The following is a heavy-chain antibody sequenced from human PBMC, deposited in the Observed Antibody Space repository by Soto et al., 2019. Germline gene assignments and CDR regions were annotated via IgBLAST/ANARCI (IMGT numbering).Heavy chain of an antibody. CDR3: ARAAGRFGELFWFDP. V-gene: IGHV1-46*01. J-gene: IGHJ5*02. Sequence: QVQLVQSGAEVKKPGASVKVSCKASGYTFTSYNINGGRQAPGKGLGGVGMIIPRGFFTTYAQKFRGRVTMTGDTSTSVVYMELTNLRSEDTAVYYCARAAGRFGELFWFDPWGQGTLVSVSS. CDR1: GYTFTSYN. D-gene: IGHD3-10*01. CDR2: IIPRGFFT.